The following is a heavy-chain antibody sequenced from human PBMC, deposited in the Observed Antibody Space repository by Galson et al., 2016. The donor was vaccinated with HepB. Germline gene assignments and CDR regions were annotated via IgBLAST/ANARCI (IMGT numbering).Heavy chain of an antibody. V-gene: IGHV3-53*01. Sequence: SLRLSCAASGFTVSSSYMSWVRQAPGKGLEWVSVIYSGGSTYYADSVKGRFTISRDNSKSTLYLQMNSLGAEDTAVYYCARGNIAYSSSWHPPVDYWGQGTVVTVSS. CDR1: GFTVSSSY. CDR2: IYSGGST. J-gene: IGHJ4*02. D-gene: IGHD6-13*01. CDR3: ARGNIAYSSSWHPPVDY.